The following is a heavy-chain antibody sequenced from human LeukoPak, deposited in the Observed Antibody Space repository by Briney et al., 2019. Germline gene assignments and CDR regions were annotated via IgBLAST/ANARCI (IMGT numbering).Heavy chain of an antibody. V-gene: IGHV4-59*12. CDR2: IYYSGST. CDR1: GGSISSYY. CDR3: ARDQIVGALGFFDS. Sequence: SETLSLTCTVSGGSISSYYWGWIRQPPGKGLEWIGYIYYSGSTNYNPSLQSRVTISVDTSKNQFSLKLSSVTAADTAVYYCARDQIVGALGFFDSWGQGTLVTVSS. J-gene: IGHJ4*02. D-gene: IGHD1-26*01.